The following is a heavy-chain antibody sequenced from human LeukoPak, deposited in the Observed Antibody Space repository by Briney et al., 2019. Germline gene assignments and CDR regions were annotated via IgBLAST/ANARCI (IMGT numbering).Heavy chain of an antibody. CDR1: AFIFSGHW. Sequence: GGSLRLSCEGSAFIFSGHWMNWVRQTPGKGLEWVASIKEDGSERQYVDSVKGRFSISRDNTKGSLFLQLNSLRAEDTAVYYCARGDRIYGGGIDYWGQGTLVTVSS. D-gene: IGHD4-23*01. V-gene: IGHV3-7*03. J-gene: IGHJ4*02. CDR3: ARGDRIYGGGIDY. CDR2: IKEDGSER.